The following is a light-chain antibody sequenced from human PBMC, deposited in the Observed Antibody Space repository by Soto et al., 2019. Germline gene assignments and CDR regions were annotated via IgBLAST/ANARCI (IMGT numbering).Light chain of an antibody. Sequence: QSALTQPPSASGSPGQSVTISCTGTSSDVGASNYVSWYQQHPGKAPKLIIYDVFKRPSGVPDRFSGSKSGNTASLTVSGLQTEDEADYYCCSYAGGNSLIFGGGTKLTVL. CDR1: SSDVGASNY. V-gene: IGLV2-8*01. CDR3: CSYAGGNSLI. J-gene: IGLJ2*01. CDR2: DVF.